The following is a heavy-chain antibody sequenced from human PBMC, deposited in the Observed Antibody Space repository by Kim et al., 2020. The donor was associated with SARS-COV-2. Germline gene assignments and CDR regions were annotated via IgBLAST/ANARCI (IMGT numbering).Heavy chain of an antibody. Sequence: QKFQGRVTMTRNTSISTAYMELSSLRSEDTAVYYCARGRYGDYVDYYMDVWGKGTTVTVSS. J-gene: IGHJ6*03. D-gene: IGHD4-17*01. CDR3: ARGRYGDYVDYYMDV. V-gene: IGHV1-8*01.